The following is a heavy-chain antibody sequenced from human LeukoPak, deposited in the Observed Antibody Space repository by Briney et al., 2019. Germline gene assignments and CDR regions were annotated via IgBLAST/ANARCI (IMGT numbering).Heavy chain of an antibody. CDR1: GFTFSSYA. V-gene: IGHV3-23*01. CDR2: ISGNGDTT. J-gene: IGHJ3*02. D-gene: IGHD3-22*01. Sequence: GGSLRLSCAASGFTFSSYAMSWVRQAPGKGLEWVSAISGNGDTTYYADSVKGRFTISRDKSKNTLYLQMNSLRAEDTAVYYCAKDRTYYDRSGYYYDAFDIWGRGTMVTVSS. CDR3: AKDRTYYDRSGYYYDAFDI.